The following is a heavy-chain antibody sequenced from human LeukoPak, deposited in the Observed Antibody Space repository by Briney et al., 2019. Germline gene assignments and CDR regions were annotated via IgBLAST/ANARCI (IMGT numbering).Heavy chain of an antibody. CDR3: AREGVIDAFDI. D-gene: IGHD2-21*01. CDR1: GGSFSGYY. Sequence: PSETLSLTCAVYGGSFSGYYWSWIRQPPGKGLEWIGEINHSGSTNYNPSLKNRVTISVDTSKNQFSLKLSSVTAADTAVYYCAREGVIDAFDIWGQGTMVTVSS. CDR2: INHSGST. V-gene: IGHV4-34*01. J-gene: IGHJ3*02.